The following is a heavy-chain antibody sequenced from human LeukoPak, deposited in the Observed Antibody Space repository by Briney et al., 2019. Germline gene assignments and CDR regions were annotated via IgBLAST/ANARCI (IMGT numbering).Heavy chain of an antibody. CDR2: ITTSSSYI. CDR3: AKELIMRFDF. Sequence: PGGSLRLSCAASGFTFSSYSMNWVRQAPGKGLEWVSSITTSSSYIYYADSVKGRFTISRDNAKNSLYLQMNSLRAEDTAVYYCAKELIMRFDFWGQGTLVTVSS. D-gene: IGHD3-16*01. CDR1: GFTFSSYS. V-gene: IGHV3-21*01. J-gene: IGHJ4*02.